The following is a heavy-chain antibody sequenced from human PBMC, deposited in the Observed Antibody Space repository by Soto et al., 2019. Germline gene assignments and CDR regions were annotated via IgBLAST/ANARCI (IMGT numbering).Heavy chain of an antibody. CDR3: ARGWLRDPWMY. V-gene: IGHV3-21*02. J-gene: IGHJ4*02. CDR2: ISASSTYI. Sequence: EVQLVESVGGLVKPGGSLRLSCAASGFIFSSHTMNWVRQVPGKGLEWVSSISASSTYIYYADSLKGRFTISRDNAYNSLYLQVSSLRAEDTAVYYCARGWLRDPWMYWGQGTLVTVSS. CDR1: GFIFSSHT. D-gene: IGHD5-12*01.